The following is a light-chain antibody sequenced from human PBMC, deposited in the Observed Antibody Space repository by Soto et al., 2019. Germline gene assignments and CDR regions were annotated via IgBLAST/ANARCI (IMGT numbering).Light chain of an antibody. Sequence: EIVMTQSPGTLSESPGERVTLSCRASQNVKIHLAWYQQKPGQAPRLLIYDASARVTGIPARISGGGSGTEFTLTISSLQSEDFAVYYCQQYDNWPLTFGGGTKVQIK. J-gene: IGKJ4*01. V-gene: IGKV3-15*01. CDR3: QQYDNWPLT. CDR1: QNVKIH. CDR2: DAS.